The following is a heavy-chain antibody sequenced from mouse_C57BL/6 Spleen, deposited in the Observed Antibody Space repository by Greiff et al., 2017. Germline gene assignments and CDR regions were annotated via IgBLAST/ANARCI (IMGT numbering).Heavy chain of an antibody. Sequence: VQLEQPGAELVKPGASVKMSCKASGYTFTSYWITWVKQRPGQGLEWIGDIYPGSGSTNYNEKFKSKATLTVDTSSSTAYMQLSSLTSEDSAVYYCARETVVAPMDYWGQGTSVTVSS. J-gene: IGHJ4*01. CDR1: GYTFTSYW. CDR2: IYPGSGST. D-gene: IGHD1-1*01. CDR3: ARETVVAPMDY. V-gene: IGHV1-55*01.